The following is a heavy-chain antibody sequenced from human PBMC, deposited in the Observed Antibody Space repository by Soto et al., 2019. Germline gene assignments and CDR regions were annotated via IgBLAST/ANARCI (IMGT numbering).Heavy chain of an antibody. CDR1: GYSFTIYC. Sequence: GESVKISCKGSGYSFTIYCISWVLQMPGKGLEWMGRIDPSDSYTNYSPSFQGHVTISADKSISTAYLQWSSLKASDTAMYYCAFTVTDYYGMDVWGQGTTVTVSS. CDR2: IDPSDSYT. J-gene: IGHJ6*02. CDR3: AFTVTDYYGMDV. V-gene: IGHV5-10-1*01. D-gene: IGHD4-17*01.